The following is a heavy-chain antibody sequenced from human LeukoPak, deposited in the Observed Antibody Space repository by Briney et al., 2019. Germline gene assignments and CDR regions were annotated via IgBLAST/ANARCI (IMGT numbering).Heavy chain of an antibody. V-gene: IGHV1-46*01. CDR1: GYTFTSYY. CDR3: ARGVPNYYGSSGYPVYFDY. Sequence: RASVKVSCKASGYTFTSYYMHWVRQAPGQGLEWMGIINPSGGSTSYAQKFQGRVTMTRDTSTSTVYMELSSLRSEDTAVYYCARGVPNYYGSSGYPVYFDYWGQGTLVTVSS. CDR2: INPSGGST. D-gene: IGHD3-22*01. J-gene: IGHJ4*02.